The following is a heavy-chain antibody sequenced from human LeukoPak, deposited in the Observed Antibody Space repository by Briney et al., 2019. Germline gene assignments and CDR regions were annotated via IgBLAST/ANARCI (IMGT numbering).Heavy chain of an antibody. CDR2: ISAYNGNT. D-gene: IGHD6-6*01. V-gene: IGHV1-18*01. CDR3: ATDLRREIIAARPR. Sequence: ASVKVSCKASGYTFTSYGISWVRQAPGQGLAWMGWISAYNGNTNYAQKLQGRVTMTTDTSTSTAYMELRSLRSDDTAVYYCATDLRREIIAARPRWGQGTLVTVSS. J-gene: IGHJ4*02. CDR1: GYTFTSYG.